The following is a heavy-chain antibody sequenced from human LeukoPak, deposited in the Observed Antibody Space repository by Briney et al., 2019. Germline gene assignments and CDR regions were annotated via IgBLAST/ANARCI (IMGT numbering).Heavy chain of an antibody. CDR2: IYYSGST. V-gene: IGHV4-30-4*07. CDR1: GDSISSGPYY. D-gene: IGHD5-24*01. J-gene: IGHJ4*02. Sequence: SETLSLTCTVSGDSISSGPYYWGWIRQPPGKGLEWIGYIYYSGSTYYNPSLKSRVTISVDTSKNQFSLKLSSVTAADTAVYYCATVEMATITFDYWGQGTLVTVSS. CDR3: ATVEMATITFDY.